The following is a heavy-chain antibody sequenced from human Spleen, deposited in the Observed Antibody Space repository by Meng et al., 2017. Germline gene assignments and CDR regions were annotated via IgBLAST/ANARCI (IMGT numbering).Heavy chain of an antibody. V-gene: IGHV3-30*01. CDR1: GFTFSSYA. J-gene: IGHJ6*02. Sequence: GESLKISCAASGFTFSSYAMHWVRQAPGKGLEWVAVISYDGSNKYYADSVKGRFTISRDNSKNTLYLQMNILRAEDTAVYYCARDQVPFMIVDYYGMDVWGQGTTVTVSS. CDR2: ISYDGSNK. D-gene: IGHD3-22*01. CDR3: ARDQVPFMIVDYYGMDV.